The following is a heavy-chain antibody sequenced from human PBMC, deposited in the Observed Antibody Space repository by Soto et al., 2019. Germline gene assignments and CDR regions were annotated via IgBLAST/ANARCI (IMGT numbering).Heavy chain of an antibody. Sequence: QVQLVESGGGVVQPGRSLRLSCAASGFTFSSYGMHWVRQAPGKGLEWVAVISYDGSNKYYADSVKGRFTISRDNSKNTLYLQMTSLRAEDTAVYYCAKVGRWVLLSAFDIWGQGTMVTVSS. CDR2: ISYDGSNK. V-gene: IGHV3-30*18. CDR3: AKVGRWVLLSAFDI. D-gene: IGHD1-26*01. J-gene: IGHJ3*02. CDR1: GFTFSSYG.